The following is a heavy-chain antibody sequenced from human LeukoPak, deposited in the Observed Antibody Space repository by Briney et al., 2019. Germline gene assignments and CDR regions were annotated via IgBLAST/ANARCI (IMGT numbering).Heavy chain of an antibody. CDR1: GGSISSYF. Sequence: KPSETLSLTCSVSGGSISSYFWSWIRQPAGKGLEWIGRIYPSGNTNYNPSLKSRVTMSVDTSKNQFSLELTSVAAADTAIYYCARDVGSSGGYYSMDLWGQGTTVTVSS. CDR2: IYPSGNT. D-gene: IGHD6-6*01. V-gene: IGHV4-4*07. CDR3: ARDVGSSGGYYSMDL. J-gene: IGHJ6*02.